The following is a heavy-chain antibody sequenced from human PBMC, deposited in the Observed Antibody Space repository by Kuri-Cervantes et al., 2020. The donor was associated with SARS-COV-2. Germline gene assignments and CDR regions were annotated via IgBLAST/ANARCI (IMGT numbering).Heavy chain of an antibody. Sequence: VSVKVSCKASGYTFTSYYMHWVRQAPGQGLEWMGIINPSGGSTSYAQKFQGRVTMTSDTSASTVYMELRSLRSDDTAVYYCARRESFDYWGQGPLVTVSS. CDR2: INPSGGST. CDR1: GYTFTSYY. V-gene: IGHV1-46*03. CDR3: ARRESFDY. J-gene: IGHJ4*02.